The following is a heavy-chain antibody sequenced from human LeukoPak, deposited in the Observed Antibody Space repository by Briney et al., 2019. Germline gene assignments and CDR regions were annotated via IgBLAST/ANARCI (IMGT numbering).Heavy chain of an antibody. V-gene: IGHV4-39*02. CDR3: AREKDDFWSGYYRFDY. J-gene: IGHJ4*02. CDR1: GGSISSSSYY. Sequence: SETLSLTCTVSGGSISSSSYYWGWIRQPPGKGLEWIGSIYYSGSTYYNPSLKSRVTISVDTSKNQFSLKLSSVTAADTAVYYCAREKDDFWSGYYRFDYWGQGTLVTVPS. CDR2: IYYSGST. D-gene: IGHD3-3*01.